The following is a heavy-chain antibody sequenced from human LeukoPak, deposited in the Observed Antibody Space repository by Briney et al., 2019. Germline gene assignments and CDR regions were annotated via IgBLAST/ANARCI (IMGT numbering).Heavy chain of an antibody. Sequence: PSETLSLTCTVSGGSISSSSYYWGWIRQPPGKGLEWIGSIYYSGSTYYNPSLKSRVTISVDTSKNQFSLKLSSVTAADTAVYYCARLRVVARRVVWGKGTTVTVSS. CDR3: ARLRVVARRVV. J-gene: IGHJ6*04. V-gene: IGHV4-39*07. CDR1: GGSISSSSYY. D-gene: IGHD2-15*01. CDR2: IYYSGST.